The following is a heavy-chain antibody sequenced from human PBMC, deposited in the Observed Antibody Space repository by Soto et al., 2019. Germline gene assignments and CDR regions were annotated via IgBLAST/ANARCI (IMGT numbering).Heavy chain of an antibody. CDR3: AIDRESSGWYVGWFDP. V-gene: IGHV1-3*01. CDR1: GYTFTSYA. CDR2: INAGNGNT. Sequence: ASVKVSCKASGYTFTSYAMHWVRQAPGQRLEWMGWINAGNGNTKYSQKFQGRVTITRDTSASTAYMELSSLRSEDTAVYYCAIDRESSGWYVGWFDPWGQVTLVTVSS. D-gene: IGHD6-19*01. J-gene: IGHJ5*02.